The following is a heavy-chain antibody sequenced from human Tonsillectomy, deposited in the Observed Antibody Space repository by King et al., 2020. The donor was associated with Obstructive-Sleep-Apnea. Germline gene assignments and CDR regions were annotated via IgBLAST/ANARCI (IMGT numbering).Heavy chain of an antibody. CDR3: AKEADDAMVRGPITTQNWFDP. CDR2: IRYDGNNK. V-gene: IGHV3-30*02. CDR1: GFTFSSYG. Sequence: VQLVESGGGVVQPGGSLRLSCAASGFTFSSYGMHWVRQAPGKGLEWVAFIRYDGNNKYYADSVKGRFTISRDNSKNTLYLQMNSLRADDTAVYYCAKEADDAMVRGPITTQNWFDPWGQGTLVTVSS. J-gene: IGHJ5*02. D-gene: IGHD3-10*01.